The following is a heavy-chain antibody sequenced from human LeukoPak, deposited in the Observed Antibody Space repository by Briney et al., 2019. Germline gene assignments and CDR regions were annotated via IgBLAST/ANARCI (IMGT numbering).Heavy chain of an antibody. J-gene: IGHJ6*03. CDR3: ARVPLYYYYYMDV. CDR2: ISHSGYS. Sequence: SETLSLTCTVSGGAVNIYYWSWIRQTPGKGLEWIGYISHSGYSDYAPSLKSRVTISVDTSKNQFSLKLSSVTAADTAVYYCARVPLYYYYYMDVWGKGTTVTISS. CDR1: GGAVNIYY. V-gene: IGHV4-59*02.